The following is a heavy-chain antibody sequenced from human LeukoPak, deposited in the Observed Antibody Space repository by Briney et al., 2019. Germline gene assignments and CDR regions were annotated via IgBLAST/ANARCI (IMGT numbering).Heavy chain of an antibody. Sequence: GGSLRLSCAASGFIFSNFGMSWVRQAPGKGPEWVSTISGGAENTHYADSVNGRFTISRDNSKNSMWLQMSSLRVEDTAVYHCARDVGGPIFDYWGQGILVTVSS. V-gene: IGHV3-23*01. J-gene: IGHJ4*02. CDR3: ARDVGGPIFDY. CDR1: GFIFSNFG. D-gene: IGHD3-16*01. CDR2: ISGGAENT.